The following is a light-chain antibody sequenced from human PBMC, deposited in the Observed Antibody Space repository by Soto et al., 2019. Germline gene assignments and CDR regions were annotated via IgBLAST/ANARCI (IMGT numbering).Light chain of an antibody. CDR1: RTDVDGHDY. CDR2: DVH. CDR3: SSYTASTPFYV. Sequence: QCVRKRPASGSRVPRQGITIPRPAARTDVDGHDYVSWYQQHPGQAPKLIIFDVHNRPSGVSSRFSGSKSGDTASLTISGLRAEDDGDYYCSSYTASTPFYVFGTGTKVTVL. J-gene: IGLJ1*01. V-gene: IGLV2-14*03.